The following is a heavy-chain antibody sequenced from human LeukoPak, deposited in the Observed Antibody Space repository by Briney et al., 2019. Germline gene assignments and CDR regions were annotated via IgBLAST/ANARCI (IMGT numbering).Heavy chain of an antibody. V-gene: IGHV3-9*01. Sequence: GGSLRLSCAASGFTFDDYAMHWVRQAPGKGLEWVSGISWNSGSIGYADSVKGRFTISRDNAKNSLYLQMNSLTAEDTALYYCAKDIEVGYDSSGYYYGRAFDIWGQGTMVTVSS. CDR3: AKDIEVGYDSSGYYYGRAFDI. D-gene: IGHD3-22*01. CDR1: GFTFDDYA. CDR2: ISWNSGSI. J-gene: IGHJ3*02.